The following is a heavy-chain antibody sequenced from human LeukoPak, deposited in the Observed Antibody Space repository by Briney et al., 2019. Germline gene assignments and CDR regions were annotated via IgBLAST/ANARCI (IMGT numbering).Heavy chain of an antibody. CDR3: AKESLPHRGYYFDS. J-gene: IGHJ4*02. Sequence: GGSLRLSCVVSGFTFSTMTINWVRQAPGKGLEWISSISSSSSSIYYADSVEGRFTVSRDNAKNSLYLQLNSLRAEDTAVYFCAKESLPHRGYYFDSWGRGTLITVSS. D-gene: IGHD3-22*01. CDR2: ISSSSSSI. CDR1: GFTFSTMT. V-gene: IGHV3-21*04.